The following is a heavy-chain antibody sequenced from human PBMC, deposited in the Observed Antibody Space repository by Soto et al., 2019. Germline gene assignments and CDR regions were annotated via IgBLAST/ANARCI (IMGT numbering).Heavy chain of an antibody. CDR1: GFTFSSYA. CDR3: ARGRPPISGLRYYFDY. V-gene: IGHV3-23*01. J-gene: IGHJ4*02. CDR2: ISGSGGST. Sequence: EVQLLESGGGLVQPGGSLRLSCAASGFTFSSYAMSWVRQAPGKGLEWVSAISGSGGSTYYADSVKGRFTISRDNSKNTLYLQMNSLRAEDTAVYYCARGRPPISGLRYYFDYWGQGTLVTVSS. D-gene: IGHD2-21*01.